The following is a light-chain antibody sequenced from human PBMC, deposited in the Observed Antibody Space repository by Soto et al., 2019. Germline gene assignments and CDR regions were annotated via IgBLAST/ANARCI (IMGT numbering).Light chain of an antibody. J-gene: IGKJ1*01. CDR2: GAS. V-gene: IGKV3-20*01. Sequence: IVLTQSKATLSLSPGERATLSCRASQSVSSYLAWSQQKPGQAPRLLVYGASSRATGIPARFSGSGSGTDFPLTISRLEPEDFAVYYCQQYGSSRTFGQGTKVDIK. CDR1: QSVSSY. CDR3: QQYGSSRT.